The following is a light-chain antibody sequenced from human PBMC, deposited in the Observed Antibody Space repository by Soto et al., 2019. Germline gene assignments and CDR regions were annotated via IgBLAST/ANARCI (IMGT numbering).Light chain of an antibody. J-gene: IGKJ1*01. CDR3: LQHTRYPWT. CDR1: QGISHY. Sequence: DIQMTQSPSAISASVGDRATIXXRASQGISHYLDWFQQKPGKVPKSXSYSASSLQRVGPSRFSGSGDGTDFTLTSSSLQPEDFATYYCLQHTRYPWTFGQGTKVEIK. V-gene: IGKV1-17*03. CDR2: SAS.